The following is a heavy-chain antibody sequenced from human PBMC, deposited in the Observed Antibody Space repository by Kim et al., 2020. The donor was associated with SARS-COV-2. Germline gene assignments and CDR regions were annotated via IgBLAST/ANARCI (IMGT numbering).Heavy chain of an antibody. CDR2: IYSGGSST. V-gene: IGHV3-23*03. CDR3: AKLGLFRGVFDY. D-gene: IGHD3-10*01. Sequence: GGSLRLSCAASGFTFSSYAMSWVRQAPGKGLEWVSVIYSGGSSTYYADSVKGRFTISRDNSKNTLYLQMNSLRAEDTAVYYCAKLGLFRGVFDYWGQGTLVTVSS. CDR1: GFTFSSYA. J-gene: IGHJ4*02.